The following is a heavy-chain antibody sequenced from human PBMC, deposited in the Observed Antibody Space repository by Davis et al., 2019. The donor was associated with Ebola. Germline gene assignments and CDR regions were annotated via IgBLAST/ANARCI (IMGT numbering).Heavy chain of an antibody. Sequence: SVKVSCKASGGTFSSYAISWVRQAPGQGLEWMGRIIPILGIANYAQKFQGRVTITADKSTSTAYMELSSLRSEDTAVYYCARDPSDYYDSSGYLAYWGQGTLVTVSS. J-gene: IGHJ4*02. D-gene: IGHD3-22*01. CDR1: GGTFSSYA. V-gene: IGHV1-69*04. CDR2: IIPILGIA. CDR3: ARDPSDYYDSSGYLAY.